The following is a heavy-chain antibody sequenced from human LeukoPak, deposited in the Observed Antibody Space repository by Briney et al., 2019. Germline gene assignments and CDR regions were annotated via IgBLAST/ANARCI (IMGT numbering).Heavy chain of an antibody. J-gene: IGHJ4*02. V-gene: IGHV5-51*01. D-gene: IGHD3-3*02. CDR1: GYSFTSYW. CDR3: ARGPTTLAFDY. Sequence: GESLKIYCKGSGYSFTSYWIGWVRQMPGKGLEWMGIIYLRDSDARYSPSFQGQVTISADKSISTAYLQWSSLKASDTAMYYCARGPTTLAFDYWGQGTLVTVSS. CDR2: IYLRDSDA.